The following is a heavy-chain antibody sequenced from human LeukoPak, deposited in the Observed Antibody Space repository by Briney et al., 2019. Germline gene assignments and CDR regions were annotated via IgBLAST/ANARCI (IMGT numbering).Heavy chain of an antibody. J-gene: IGHJ4*02. CDR3: ARGLCTGGSCYNLDY. CDR1: GYTFTGYY. CDR2: INPTGGST. D-gene: IGHD2-15*01. V-gene: IGHV1-46*01. Sequence: ASVKVSCKASGYTFTGYYMHWVRQAPGQGLEWIGIINPTGGSTNYAQKFQGRVTMSRDMSTSTVYMEVSSLTSEDTAFYYCARGLCTGGSCYNLDYWGQGTLVTVCS.